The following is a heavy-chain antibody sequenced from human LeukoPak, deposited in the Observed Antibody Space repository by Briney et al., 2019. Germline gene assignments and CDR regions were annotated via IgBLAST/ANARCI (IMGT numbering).Heavy chain of an antibody. CDR3: ARESYDFWSGYRGALFDY. CDR2: IYDSGST. D-gene: IGHD3-3*01. J-gene: IGHJ4*02. Sequence: PSETLSVTCTVSGGSISSYYWSWIRQPPGKGLEWIGYIYDSGSTNYNPSLKSRVTISVDTSKDQFSLKLSSVTAADTAVYYCARESYDFWSGYRGALFDYWGQGTLVTVSP. V-gene: IGHV4-59*12. CDR1: GGSISSYY.